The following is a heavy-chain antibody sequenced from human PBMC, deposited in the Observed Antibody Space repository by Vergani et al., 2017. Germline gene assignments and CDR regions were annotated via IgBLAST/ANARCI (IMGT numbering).Heavy chain of an antibody. CDR2: VNPNSGDT. Sequence: QVHLVQSGAEVKKPGASVKVSCQTSGYTFSAYYIHWVRRAPGQGLEWMGWVNPNSGDTNYAQKFQGRVTMTRDMAINTTYMELSRLTSDDTAVYYCARDRVAYSGFYYGMDVWGQGTTVTVSS. CDR1: GYTFSAYY. V-gene: IGHV1-2*02. J-gene: IGHJ6*02. CDR3: ARDRVAYSGFYYGMDV. D-gene: IGHD3-10*01.